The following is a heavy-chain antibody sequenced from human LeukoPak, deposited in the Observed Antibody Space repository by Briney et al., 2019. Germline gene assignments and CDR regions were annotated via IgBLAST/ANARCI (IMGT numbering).Heavy chain of an antibody. CDR1: GFTFGSSA. J-gene: IGHJ4*02. CDR2: FSRSGPDT. CDR3: AKGSLGSWYYFDY. D-gene: IGHD6-13*01. V-gene: IGHV3-23*01. Sequence: GGSLRLSCAASGFTFGSSAMSWVRQAPGKGPEWVSTFSRSGPDTYYADSVKGRFTIFRDNSKNTLYLQMNSLRAEDTAVYYCAKGSLGSWYYFDYWGQGTLGTVSS.